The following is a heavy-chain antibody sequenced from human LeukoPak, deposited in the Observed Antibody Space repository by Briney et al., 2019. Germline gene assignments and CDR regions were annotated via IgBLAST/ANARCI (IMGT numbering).Heavy chain of an antibody. CDR1: GFSSSTYA. V-gene: IGHV3-23*01. CDR2: ISAGGATR. CDR3: AKDSGGSYCYFYCYMDV. J-gene: IGHJ6*03. Sequence: GRSLSLSCAASGFSSSTYATGWVRQAPGKGLEWVSAISAGGATRYYADPVKGRFTASKDNSKNTLQLHMNGLRADDTAVYYWAKDSGGSYCYFYCYMDVWGQGTTVTVSS. D-gene: IGHD1-26*01.